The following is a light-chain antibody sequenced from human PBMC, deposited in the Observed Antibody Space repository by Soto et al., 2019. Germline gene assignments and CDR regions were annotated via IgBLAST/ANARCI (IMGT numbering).Light chain of an antibody. Sequence: DIQMTQSPSALSASVGDSVTITCRASQTITTYLNWYQQKPGKAPKLLIYEASTLQSGVPARFSGSGSNTDFTLTISNLQPEDFATYYCQQSYGSPPYTFGQGTKVEIK. V-gene: IGKV1-39*01. CDR1: QTITTY. CDR3: QQSYGSPPYT. J-gene: IGKJ2*01. CDR2: EAS.